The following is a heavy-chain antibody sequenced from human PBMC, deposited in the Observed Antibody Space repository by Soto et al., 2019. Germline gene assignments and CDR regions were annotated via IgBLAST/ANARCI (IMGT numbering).Heavy chain of an antibody. V-gene: IGHV4-4*07. CDR3: AREKAVPSTGWLDP. J-gene: IGHJ5*02. Sequence: SETLSLTCTVSGDSISIYFWSLIRQPAGKGLEWIGRVHTSGSTTYNPSLKSRVTMSVDTSKSQFSLQLTSVTAADTAVYYCAREKAVPSTGWLDPWGQGNMVAVSS. CDR1: GDSISIYF. CDR2: VHTSGST. D-gene: IGHD6-19*01.